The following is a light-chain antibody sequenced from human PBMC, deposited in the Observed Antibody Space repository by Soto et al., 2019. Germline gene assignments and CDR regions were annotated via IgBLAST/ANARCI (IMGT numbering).Light chain of an antibody. Sequence: IVLTQSPGTLYLSPGERATLSCRASQSVRSTYLAWYQQSPGQAPRLLIYGASSRATGIPDRFSGSGSGTDFTLTISRLEPEDSAVYYCHQYSSSRKTFGQGTKVDIK. CDR1: QSVRSTY. V-gene: IGKV3-20*01. CDR2: GAS. CDR3: HQYSSSRKT. J-gene: IGKJ1*01.